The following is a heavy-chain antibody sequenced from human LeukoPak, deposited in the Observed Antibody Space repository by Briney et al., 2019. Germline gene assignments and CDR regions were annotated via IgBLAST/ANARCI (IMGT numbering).Heavy chain of an antibody. CDR1: GGSTSSSSYY. V-gene: IGHV4-39*01. Sequence: PSETLSLTCTVSGGSTSSSSYYWGWIRQPPGKGLEGVGSIYYSGSTYYNPSLKSRVTISVDTSKNQFSLKLSSVTAADTAVYYCARPAIDVDTAMVSWYFDLWGRGTLVTVSS. D-gene: IGHD5-18*01. J-gene: IGHJ2*01. CDR2: IYYSGST. CDR3: ARPAIDVDTAMVSWYFDL.